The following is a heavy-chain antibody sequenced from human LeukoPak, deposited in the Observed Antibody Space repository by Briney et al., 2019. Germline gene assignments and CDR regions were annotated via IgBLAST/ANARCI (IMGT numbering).Heavy chain of an antibody. CDR1: GFTFRNFD. V-gene: IGHV3-30*02. CDR2: TNYDANSK. CDR3: ANEGGGMSDTFDI. Sequence: GGSLRLSCTVSGFTFRNFDMHWLRQAPGKGLEWVASTNYDANSKFYAASVKGRFTISGDTSKNTLFLQMNSLRAEDTASYYCANEGGGMSDTFDIWGQGTMVTVSS. J-gene: IGHJ3*02. D-gene: IGHD3-16*01.